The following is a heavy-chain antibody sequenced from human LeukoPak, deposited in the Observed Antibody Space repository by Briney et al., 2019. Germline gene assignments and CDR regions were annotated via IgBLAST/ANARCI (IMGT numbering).Heavy chain of an antibody. Sequence: ASVKVSCKASGYTFVSYYMHWVRQAPGQGLEWMGIINPSAGGTGYAQKFQGRVTMTRDTSTSTVYMELRSLRSEGTAVFYCAIGVRPTILDYWGQVTLVTVSS. J-gene: IGHJ4*02. CDR3: AIGVRPTILDY. D-gene: IGHD2-2*01. CDR2: INPSAGGT. CDR1: GYTFVSYY. V-gene: IGHV1-46*01.